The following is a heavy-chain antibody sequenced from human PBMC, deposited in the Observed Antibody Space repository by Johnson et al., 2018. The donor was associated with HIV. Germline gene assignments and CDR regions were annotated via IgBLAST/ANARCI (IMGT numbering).Heavy chain of an antibody. CDR3: AKTIVVVTADAFDI. V-gene: IGHV3-30-3*02. Sequence: QVQLVESGGGVVQPGRSLRLSCAASGFTFSMSSMHWVRQAPGKGLEWVAIIAYDGSNKYYADSVKGRFTISRDNSKNTLYLQVNSLGAEDTAVYYCAKTIVVVTADAFDIWGQGTMVTVSS. D-gene: IGHD2-21*02. J-gene: IGHJ3*02. CDR1: GFTFSMSS. CDR2: IAYDGSNK.